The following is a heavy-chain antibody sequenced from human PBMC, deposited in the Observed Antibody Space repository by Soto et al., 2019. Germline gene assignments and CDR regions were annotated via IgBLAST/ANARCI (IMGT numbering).Heavy chain of an antibody. D-gene: IGHD3-22*01. CDR1: GYTFTSYA. V-gene: IGHV1-3*01. CDR3: ARARSQGYYYDSSGYDYYFDY. CDR2: INAGNGNT. J-gene: IGHJ4*02. Sequence: ASVEVSCKASGYTFTSYAMHWVRQAPGQRLEWMGWINAGNGNTKYSQKFQGRVTITRDTSASTAYMELSSLRSEDTAVYYCARARSQGYYYDSSGYDYYFDYWGQGTLVTVSS.